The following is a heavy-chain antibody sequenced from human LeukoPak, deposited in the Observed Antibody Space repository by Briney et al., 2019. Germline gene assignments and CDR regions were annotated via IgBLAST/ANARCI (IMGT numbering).Heavy chain of an antibody. D-gene: IGHD5-12*01. CDR1: GFTLSSYG. Sequence: GGSLRLTCPAPGFTLSSYGMHGVGQAQGKGLESVSAKSGRTGGTYYADSVKGRFTISRDNSKNTLYLQMDSLRAEDTAVYYCAKCGNSGCHLIDYWGQGTLVTVSS. CDR3: AKCGNSGCHLIDY. J-gene: IGHJ4*02. CDR2: KSGRTGGT. V-gene: IGHV3-23*01.